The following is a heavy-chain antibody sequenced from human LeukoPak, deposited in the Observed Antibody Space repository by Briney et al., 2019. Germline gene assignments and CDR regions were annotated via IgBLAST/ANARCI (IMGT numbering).Heavy chain of an antibody. J-gene: IGHJ3*02. D-gene: IGHD3-22*01. Sequence: GGSLRLSCAASAFTFRSFWMSWVRQAPGKGLEWVANIKQDGSEKYYVDSVKGRFTISRDNAKNSLFLQMNSLRAEDTAVYYCARCYSDSSGWVNAFDIWGQGTMVTVSS. V-gene: IGHV3-7*05. CDR1: AFTFRSFW. CDR3: ARCYSDSSGWVNAFDI. CDR2: IKQDGSEK.